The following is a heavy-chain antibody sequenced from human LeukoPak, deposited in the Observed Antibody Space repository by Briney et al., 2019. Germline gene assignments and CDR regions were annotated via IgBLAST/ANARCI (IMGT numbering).Heavy chain of an antibody. CDR2: ISYSSSTI. D-gene: IGHD3-22*01. CDR1: GFTFSTYS. V-gene: IGHV3-48*01. J-gene: IGHJ4*02. CDR3: ARPDDSSGSFPDY. Sequence: PGGSLRPSCAASGFTFSTYSMNWVRQAPGKGLEWISYISYSSSTIYYADSVKGRFTISRDNAKNSLYLQMNSLRAEDTAVYYCARPDDSSGSFPDYWGQGTLVTVSS.